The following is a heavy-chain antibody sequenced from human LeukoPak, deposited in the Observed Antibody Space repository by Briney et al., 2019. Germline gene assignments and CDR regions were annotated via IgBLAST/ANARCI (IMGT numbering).Heavy chain of an antibody. V-gene: IGHV1-69*06. J-gene: IGHJ4*02. CDR3: ARGVGSSGSSWYWFGPYYFDY. CDR2: IIPFFGAA. CDR1: GGTFTSYA. Sequence: PVKLSCKASGGTFTSYAFSWARQAPGQGLGWMGGIIPFFGAANYAQKFQGRVTFTADKSTSTAYMELSRLRSEDTAVYYCARGVGSSGSSWYWFGPYYFDYWGQGTLVTVSS. D-gene: IGHD6-13*01.